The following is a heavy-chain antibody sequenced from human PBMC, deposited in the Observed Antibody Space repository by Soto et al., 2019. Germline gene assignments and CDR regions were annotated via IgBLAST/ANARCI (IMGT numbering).Heavy chain of an antibody. Sequence: PGGSLRLSCAASGFTFSDYYMSWIRQAPGKGLEWVSYIIISASTIYYADSVKGRFTISRDNAKNSLYLQMNSLRAEDTAVYYCARDRGWSLFDYWGQGTLVTVSS. CDR1: GFTFSDYY. V-gene: IGHV3-11*04. D-gene: IGHD6-19*01. J-gene: IGHJ4*02. CDR2: IIISASTI. CDR3: ARDRGWSLFDY.